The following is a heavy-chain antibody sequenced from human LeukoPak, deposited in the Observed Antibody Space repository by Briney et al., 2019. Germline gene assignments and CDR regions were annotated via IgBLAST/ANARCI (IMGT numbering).Heavy chain of an antibody. V-gene: IGHV3-21*01. D-gene: IGHD1-26*01. CDR2: ITSSGTYI. CDR1: GFTFSNYN. Sequence: GGSLRLSCAASGFTFSNYNMNWVRQAPGKVLEWVSSITSSGTYIFYADSVKGRFTISRDNSKNTLYLRMNSLRAEDTAVYYCAKGYGWEASYYYYYMDVWGKGTTVTISS. CDR3: AKGYGWEASYYYYYMDV. J-gene: IGHJ6*03.